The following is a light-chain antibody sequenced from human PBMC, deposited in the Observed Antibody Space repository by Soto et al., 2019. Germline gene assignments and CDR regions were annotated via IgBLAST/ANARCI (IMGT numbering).Light chain of an antibody. CDR2: AAS. J-gene: IGKJ1*01. Sequence: DLQLTQSPSFLSASVGDRVTITCRASQGISSYLAWYQQKPGKAPKLLIYAASTLQSGVPSRFSGSGSGTEFTLTISSLQPEDFATYYCQQLNSYPPGTFGQGTKVEIK. V-gene: IGKV1-9*01. CDR3: QQLNSYPPGT. CDR1: QGISSY.